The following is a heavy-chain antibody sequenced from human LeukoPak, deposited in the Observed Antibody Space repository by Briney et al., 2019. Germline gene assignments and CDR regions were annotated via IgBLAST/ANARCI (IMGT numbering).Heavy chain of an antibody. CDR2: ISGSGGST. CDR3: ARGLGPRIAVAGLTFDY. Sequence: SGGSLRLSCAASGFTFSSYAMSWVRQAPGKGLEWVSAISGSGGSTYYADSVKGRFTISRDNSKNTLYLQMNSLRAEDTAVYYCARGLGPRIAVAGLTFDYWGQGTLVTVSS. CDR1: GFTFSSYA. J-gene: IGHJ4*02. V-gene: IGHV3-23*01. D-gene: IGHD6-19*01.